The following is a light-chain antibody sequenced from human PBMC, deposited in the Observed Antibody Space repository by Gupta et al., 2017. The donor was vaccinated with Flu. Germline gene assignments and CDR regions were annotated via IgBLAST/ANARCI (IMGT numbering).Light chain of an antibody. CDR1: QSVLYSSNNKNY. Sequence: DIVMTQSPDSLAVSLGGRATTNCKSSQSVLYSSNNKNYLAWYQQKPGQPPKLLIYWASTRESGVPDRFSGSGSGTDFTLTISSLQAEDVAVYYCQQYYCTPRTFGQGTKVEIK. J-gene: IGKJ1*01. CDR3: QQYYCTPRT. V-gene: IGKV4-1*01. CDR2: WAS.